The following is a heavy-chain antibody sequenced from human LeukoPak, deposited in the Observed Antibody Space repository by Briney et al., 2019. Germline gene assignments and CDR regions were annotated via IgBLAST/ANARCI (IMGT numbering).Heavy chain of an antibody. J-gene: IGHJ6*03. Sequence: PGGSLRLSCAASGFTFSSYSMNWVRQAPGKGLEWVSYISSSSSTIYYADSVKGRFTISRDNAKNSLYLQMNSLGAEDTAVYYCAREKYSSSSAGDYYYYMDVWGKGTTVTVSS. CDR2: ISSSSSTI. CDR3: AREKYSSSSAGDYYYYMDV. CDR1: GFTFSSYS. V-gene: IGHV3-48*04. D-gene: IGHD6-6*01.